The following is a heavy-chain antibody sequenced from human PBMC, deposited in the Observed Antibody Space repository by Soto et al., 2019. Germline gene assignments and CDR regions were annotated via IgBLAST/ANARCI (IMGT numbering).Heavy chain of an antibody. CDR1: GASIGNYY. V-gene: IGHV4-59*08. D-gene: IGHD1-26*01. CDR3: ARKVGATTEPWFDP. J-gene: IGHJ5*02. CDR2: IYYSGST. Sequence: SETLSLTCAVSGASIGNYYWTWIRQPPGKGLEWIGYIYYSGSTYYNPSLKSRVTISVDTSKNQFSLKLSSVTAADTAVYYCARKVGATTEPWFDPWGQGTLVTVSS.